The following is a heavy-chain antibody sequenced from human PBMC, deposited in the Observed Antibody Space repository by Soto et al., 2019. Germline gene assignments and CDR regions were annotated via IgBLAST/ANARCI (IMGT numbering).Heavy chain of an antibody. V-gene: IGHV4-31*03. J-gene: IGHJ4*02. Sequence: QVQLQESGPGLVKPSQTLSLTCTVSGGSINSGGYCWSWIRQHPGKGLDWIGCISYGGSTSYNPSLKSRVTISVDTSKNQFSLKLSSVTAADTAVYYCSMGILLWGQVTLFTVSS. CDR3: SMGILL. CDR1: GGSINSGGYC. D-gene: IGHD2-15*01. CDR2: ISYGGST.